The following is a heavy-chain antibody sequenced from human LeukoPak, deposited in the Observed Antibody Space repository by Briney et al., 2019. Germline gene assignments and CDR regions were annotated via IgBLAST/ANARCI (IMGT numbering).Heavy chain of an antibody. D-gene: IGHD5-24*01. CDR2: IYYSRST. CDR3: ARDGYNSGYFDY. Sequence: PSQTLSLTCTVSGASISSGGYYWNWIRQPPGKGLEGIGYIYYSRSTSYSPSLKSRLTKSVDTSKNQFSLKLSSVTAADTAVYYCARDGYNSGYFDYWGQGTLVTVSS. V-gene: IGHV4-30-4*01. J-gene: IGHJ4*02. CDR1: GASISSGGYY.